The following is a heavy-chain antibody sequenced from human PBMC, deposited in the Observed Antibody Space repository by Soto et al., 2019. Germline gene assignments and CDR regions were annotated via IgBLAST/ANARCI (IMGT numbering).Heavy chain of an antibody. CDR2: IKSKTDGGTT. Sequence: GSLRFSCAASGFTFSNAWMSWVRQAPGKGLEWVGRIKSKTDGGTTDYAAPVKGRFTISRDDSKNTLYLQMNSLKTEDTAVYYCTTDQYDFWSGYRDDWGQGTLVTVSS. J-gene: IGHJ4*02. D-gene: IGHD3-3*01. CDR1: GFTFSNAW. V-gene: IGHV3-15*01. CDR3: TTDQYDFWSGYRDD.